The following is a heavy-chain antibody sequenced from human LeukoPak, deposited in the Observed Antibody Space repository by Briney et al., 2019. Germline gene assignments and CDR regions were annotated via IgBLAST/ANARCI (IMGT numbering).Heavy chain of an antibody. CDR2: ISGSGDGT. V-gene: IGHV3-23*01. CDR3: AKPFYSGYDSHFDY. CDR1: GFTFSNYA. Sequence: QPGRSLRLSCAASGFTFSNYAMSWVRQAPGKGLEWVSAISGSGDGTSSADSVKGRLTISRDNSKNTLYLQMTSLRAEDTAVYYCAKPFYSGYDSHFDYWGQGTLVTVSS. J-gene: IGHJ4*02. D-gene: IGHD5-12*01.